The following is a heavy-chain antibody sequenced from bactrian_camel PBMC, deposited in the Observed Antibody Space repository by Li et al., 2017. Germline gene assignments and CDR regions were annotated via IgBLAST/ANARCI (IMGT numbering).Heavy chain of an antibody. V-gene: IGHV3S40*01. CDR1: GFRFSNYA. CDR2: IYSGGGSQ. CDR3: AAAVGHASDGCLSGSRSTYNY. D-gene: IGHD1*01. J-gene: IGHJ4*01. Sequence: VQLVESGGGLVQPGGSLTLSCAASGFRFSNYAMSRVRQAPGKEREGLASIYSGGGSQYYADSVKGRFTISIENAKNEVTVYLEMGSLKPDDTAMYYCAAAVGHASDGCLSGSRSTYNYWGQGTQVTVS.